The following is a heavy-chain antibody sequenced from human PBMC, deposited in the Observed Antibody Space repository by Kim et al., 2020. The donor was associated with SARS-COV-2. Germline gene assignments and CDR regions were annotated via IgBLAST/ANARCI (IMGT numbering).Heavy chain of an antibody. Sequence: NPTLKSRVTIAVDTSKNQFSLNLSSVAAADTAMYYCARVAYSSGWYYFDYWGQGTLVTVSS. D-gene: IGHD6-19*01. V-gene: IGHV4-59*01. J-gene: IGHJ4*02. CDR3: ARVAYSSGWYYFDY.